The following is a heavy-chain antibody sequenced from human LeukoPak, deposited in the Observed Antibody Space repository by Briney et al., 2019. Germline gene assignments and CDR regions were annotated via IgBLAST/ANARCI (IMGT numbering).Heavy chain of an antibody. D-gene: IGHD3-9*01. V-gene: IGHV1-69*13. J-gene: IGHJ4*02. CDR2: IIPIFGTA. CDR3: ARGPSRYFDWLPFDY. Sequence: ASVKVSCKASGYTFTSYGISWVRQAPGQGLEWMGGIIPIFGTANYAQKFQGRVTITADESTSTAYMELSSLRSEDTAVYYCARGPSRYFDWLPFDYWGQGTLVTVSS. CDR1: GYTFTSYG.